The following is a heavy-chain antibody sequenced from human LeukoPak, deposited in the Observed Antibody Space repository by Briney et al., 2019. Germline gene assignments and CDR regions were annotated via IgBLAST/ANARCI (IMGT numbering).Heavy chain of an antibody. CDR1: GDSRARTKGC. CDR3: ARDGGVVPAAPFDY. V-gene: IGHV6-1*01. J-gene: IGHJ4*02. CDR2: TYYRSKWYP. D-gene: IGHD2-2*01. Sequence: SQTPAVPFAISGDSRARTKGCSKWLRHSPTKGLEWLGRTYYRSKWYPEYAVSVKGRITISPHTSNNQFSLHLSSVTAEDTAVYYCARDGGVVPAAPFDYWGQGTLVTVSS.